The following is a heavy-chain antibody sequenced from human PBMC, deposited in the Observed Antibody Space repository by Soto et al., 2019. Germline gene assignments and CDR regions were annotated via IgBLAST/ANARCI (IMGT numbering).Heavy chain of an antibody. J-gene: IGHJ6*02. CDR3: AREVVTVTTFGYYYYYGMDV. CDR1: GFTFSSYG. Sequence: PGGSLRLSCAASGFTFSSYGMHWVRQAPGKGLEWVAVIWYDGSNKYYADSVKGRFTISRDNSKNTLYLQMNSLRAEDTAVYYCAREVVTVTTFGYYYYYGMDVWGQGTKVTVSS. V-gene: IGHV3-33*01. CDR2: IWYDGSNK. D-gene: IGHD4-17*01.